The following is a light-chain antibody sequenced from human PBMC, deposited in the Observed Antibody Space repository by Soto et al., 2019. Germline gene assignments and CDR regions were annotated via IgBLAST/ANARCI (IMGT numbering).Light chain of an antibody. Sequence: QSVLTQPPSVSGAPGQRVTISCTGSSSNIGAGFDVHWYQQLPGTAPKLLIYDISNRPSGVPDRFSGSKSGTSASLAITGLQAEDEADYYCQSYDSSLSGWGVFGGGTKLTVL. V-gene: IGLV1-40*01. CDR2: DIS. J-gene: IGLJ2*01. CDR1: SSNIGAGFD. CDR3: QSYDSSLSGWGV.